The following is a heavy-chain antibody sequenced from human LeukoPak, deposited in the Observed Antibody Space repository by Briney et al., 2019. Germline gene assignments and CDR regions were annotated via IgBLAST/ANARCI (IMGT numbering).Heavy chain of an antibody. CDR3: ARDTHYGSGSYYNMGALEFDY. CDR1: GFTFSSYS. V-gene: IGHV3-21*01. J-gene: IGHJ4*02. Sequence: PGGSLRLSCAASGFTFSSYSMNWVRQAPGKGLEWVSSISSSSSYIYYADSVKGRFTISRDNAKNSLYLQMNSLRAEDTAVYYCARDTHYGSGSYYNMGALEFDYWGQGTLVTVSS. D-gene: IGHD3-10*01. CDR2: ISSSSSYI.